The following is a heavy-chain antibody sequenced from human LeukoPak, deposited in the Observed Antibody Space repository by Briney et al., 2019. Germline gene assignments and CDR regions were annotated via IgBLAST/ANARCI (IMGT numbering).Heavy chain of an antibody. CDR3: AKDRNYYYDSSGYYSYYFDY. V-gene: IGHV3-13*01. CDR1: GFTFSDYD. J-gene: IGHJ4*02. Sequence: PGGSLRLSCAASGFTFSDYDMHWVRQVIGKGLEWVSAIGISGDTYYPDSVKGRFTISRENAKNSLYLQMSGLRAGDTAVYYCAKDRNYYYDSSGYYSYYFDYWGQGTLVTVSS. CDR2: IGISGDT. D-gene: IGHD3-22*01.